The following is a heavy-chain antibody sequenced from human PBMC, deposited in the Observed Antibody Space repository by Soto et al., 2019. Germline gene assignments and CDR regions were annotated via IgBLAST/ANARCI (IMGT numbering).Heavy chain of an antibody. D-gene: IGHD6-6*01. J-gene: IGHJ6*02. Sequence: GGSLRLSCAASGFTFSSYAMHWVRQAPGKGLEWVAVISYDGSNKYYEDSGKGRFTISRDKSKNTLYLQMNSLRAEDTAAYFCSRARSIGGSSSSYGMDVWGQGTMVTVSS. CDR3: SRARSIGGSSSSYGMDV. V-gene: IGHV3-30-3*01. CDR2: ISYDGSNK. CDR1: GFTFSSYA.